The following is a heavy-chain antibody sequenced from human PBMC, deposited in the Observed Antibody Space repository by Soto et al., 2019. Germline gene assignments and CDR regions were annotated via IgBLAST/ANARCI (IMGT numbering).Heavy chain of an antibody. Sequence: QVQLVQSGAEVKTPGASVKVSCKTSGYTFTTYAMHWVRQAPGQRLEWMGWINAGNGDARYSQTFQDRVTFTRDTSATTAYMEVSSLRFEDTAVYYWVAVDICYYWGQGSLVTVSS. V-gene: IGHV1-3*01. CDR1: GYTFTTYA. CDR3: VAVDICYY. CDR2: INAGNGDA. J-gene: IGHJ4*02. D-gene: IGHD2-2*03.